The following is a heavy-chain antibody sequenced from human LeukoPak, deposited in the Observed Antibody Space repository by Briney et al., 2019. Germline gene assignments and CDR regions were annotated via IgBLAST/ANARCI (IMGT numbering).Heavy chain of an antibody. J-gene: IGHJ4*02. D-gene: IGHD1-14*01. CDR1: GFSFSGYG. CDR2: IRYDGSTK. CDR3: AKDYNNGFDY. Sequence: GGSLRLSCAASGFSFSGYGMHWARQAQGKGLEWVTFIRYDGSTKSYADSVKGRFTIARDNSKNTLYLQMNSLRAEDTAVYFCAKDYNNGFDYWGQGALVTVSS. V-gene: IGHV3-30*02.